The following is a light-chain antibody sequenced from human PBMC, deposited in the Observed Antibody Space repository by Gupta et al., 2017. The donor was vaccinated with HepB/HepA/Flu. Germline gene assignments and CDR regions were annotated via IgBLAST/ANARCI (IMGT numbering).Light chain of an antibody. J-gene: IGLJ3*02. CDR1: SSNIGSNY. CDR3: AAWDDSLTVHCV. CDR2: GNN. V-gene: IGLV1-47*02. Sequence: SVLTPPTPVAGTPGQGVTISCSGSSSNIGSNYVFWYQRLPGTAPKLLIYGNNKRPSGGPDRFSGSKSGTSAALAISGLRSEEEGDYYCAAWDDSLTVHCVFGGGTKLTVL.